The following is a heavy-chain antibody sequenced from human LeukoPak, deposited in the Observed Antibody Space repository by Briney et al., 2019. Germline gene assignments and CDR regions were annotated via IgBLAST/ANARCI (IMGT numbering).Heavy chain of an antibody. Sequence: GESLKISCKGSGYSFTRSWIGWVRQMPGKGLELMGIIYPGDSDTRYSPSFQGQVTMSADKSFSTAYLQWTSLKASDTAMYYCARHAKAYGSSCDYWGQGTLVTVSS. CDR1: GYSFTRSW. V-gene: IGHV5-51*01. J-gene: IGHJ4*02. CDR2: IYPGDSDT. D-gene: IGHD6-13*01. CDR3: ARHAKAYGSSCDY.